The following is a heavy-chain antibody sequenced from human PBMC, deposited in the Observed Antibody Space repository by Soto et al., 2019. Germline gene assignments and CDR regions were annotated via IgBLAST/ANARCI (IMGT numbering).Heavy chain of an antibody. CDR2: IYRTGST. D-gene: IGHD1-7*01. Sequence: QVQLQESGPGLVKPSGTLSLTCAVSGGSFTSNNWWTWVRQPPGQGLEWIGEIYRTGSTNYNPSLKRRVTISLDKSENQFSLKVTSLTAADTAVYYCASRYPGTSFDYWGQGTWVTVSS. J-gene: IGHJ4*02. V-gene: IGHV4-4*02. CDR1: GGSFTSNNW. CDR3: ASRYPGTSFDY.